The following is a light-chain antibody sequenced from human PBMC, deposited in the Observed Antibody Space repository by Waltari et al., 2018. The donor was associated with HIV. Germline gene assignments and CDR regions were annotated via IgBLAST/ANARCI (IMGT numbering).Light chain of an antibody. J-gene: IGLJ1*01. Sequence: QSALTQPRSVSGSPGQSVTISCTGTSRDVGGYHYVYWYQQHPGKAPKLMLCDVSKRPPGVPDRCTGSKSGNTASLTISGLQAEDEADYYCCSYAGSYGYVFGTGTKVTVL. CDR1: SRDVGGYHY. CDR2: DVS. V-gene: IGLV2-11*01. CDR3: CSYAGSYGYV.